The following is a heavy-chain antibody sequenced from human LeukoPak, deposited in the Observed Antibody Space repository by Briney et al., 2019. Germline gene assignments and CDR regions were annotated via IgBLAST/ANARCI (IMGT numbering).Heavy chain of an antibody. CDR2: IYHSGST. D-gene: IGHD3-10*01. V-gene: IGHV4-38-2*01. CDR1: GYSISTGYY. CDR3: VRVPYYYDSGSCHPRFFDY. J-gene: IGHJ4*02. Sequence: SETLSLTCAVSGYSISTGYYWGWIRQPPGKGLEWIGSIYHSGSTNYNPSLESRATISVDTSKNQFSLRLSSVTAADTAVYYCVRVPYYYDSGSCHPRFFDYWGQGTLVTVSS.